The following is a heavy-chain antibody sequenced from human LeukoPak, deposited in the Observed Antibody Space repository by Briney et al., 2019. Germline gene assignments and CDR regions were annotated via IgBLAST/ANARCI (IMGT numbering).Heavy chain of an antibody. V-gene: IGHV3-23*01. CDR1: GFTFSSYA. J-gene: IGHJ4*02. CDR2: ISGSGGST. Sequence: GGSLRLSCAASGFTFSSYAMSWVRQAPGKGLEWVSAISGSGGSTYYADSVKGRFTISRDNSKNTLYLQMNSLRAEDTAVYYCISSSWGGGSFDYWGQGTLVTVSS. D-gene: IGHD6-13*01. CDR3: ISSSWGGGSFDY.